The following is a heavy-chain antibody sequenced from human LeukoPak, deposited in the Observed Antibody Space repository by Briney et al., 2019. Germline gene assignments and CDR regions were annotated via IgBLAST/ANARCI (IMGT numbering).Heavy chain of an antibody. CDR3: AVSSGSLTFSFDY. V-gene: IGHV5-51*01. CDR1: GYSFTNYW. CDR2: IYPGDSDT. D-gene: IGHD3-22*01. J-gene: IGHJ4*02. Sequence: GESLKISCKASGYSFTNYWIAWARQMPGKGLEWMGIIYPGDSDTRYSPSFQGQVTISADKSMTTAYLQWSSLKASDTALYYCAVSSGSLTFSFDYWGQGTLVTVSS.